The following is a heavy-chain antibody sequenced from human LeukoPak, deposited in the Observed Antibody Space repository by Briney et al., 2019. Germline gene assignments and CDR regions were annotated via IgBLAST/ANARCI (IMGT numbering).Heavy chain of an antibody. CDR3: AKPPSKDTARYYFDY. CDR2: ISGSGGST. Sequence: GGSLRLSCIASGFTFSSYAMSWVRQAPGKGLEWVSAISGSGGSTYYADSVKGRFTISRDNSKNTLYLQMNSLRAEDTAVYYCAKPPSKDTARYYFDYWGQGTLVTVSS. D-gene: IGHD5-18*01. CDR1: GFTFSSYA. V-gene: IGHV3-23*01. J-gene: IGHJ4*02.